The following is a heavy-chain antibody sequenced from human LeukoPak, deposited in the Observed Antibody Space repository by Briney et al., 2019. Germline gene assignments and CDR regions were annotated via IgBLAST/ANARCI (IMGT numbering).Heavy chain of an antibody. CDR3: ARQYDSYFYYYLDL. D-gene: IGHD2-2*01. J-gene: IGHJ6*03. CDR2: LYHPDST. Sequence: PSETLSLTCGVSGYTINNAYYWVWIRQPPGKGVEWIGSLYHPDSTYYNPSLKSRVTMSVDTSRNQFSLRLSFVTAADTALYYSARQYDSYFYYYLDLWGTGTTVTVSS. CDR1: GYTINNAYY. V-gene: IGHV4-38-2*01.